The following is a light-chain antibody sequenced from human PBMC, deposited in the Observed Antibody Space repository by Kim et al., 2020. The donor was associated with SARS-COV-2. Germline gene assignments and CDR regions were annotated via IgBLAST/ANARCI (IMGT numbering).Light chain of an antibody. Sequence: GPSVTISCTGTSSDVGGYNYVSWYQQHPGKAPKLMFYDVSKRPSGVPDRFSGSKSGNTASLTISGLQAEDEADYYCCSYAGSYTLVFGGGTQLTVL. CDR3: CSYAGSYTLV. CDR2: DVS. CDR1: SSDVGGYNY. J-gene: IGLJ3*02. V-gene: IGLV2-11*01.